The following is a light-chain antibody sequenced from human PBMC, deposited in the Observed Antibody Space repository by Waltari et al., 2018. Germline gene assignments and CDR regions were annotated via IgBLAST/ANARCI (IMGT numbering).Light chain of an antibody. CDR2: DTF. Sequence: EIVMTQSPATLSVSPGERATLSCRASQSVSSKLAWYQQKPGQAPRLLIYDTFTRATGIPARFSGSGSGTEFTLTISSLQSEDFVVYCCQQYNNWPYTFGQGTKLEV. V-gene: IGKV3-15*01. CDR3: QQYNNWPYT. CDR1: QSVSSK. J-gene: IGKJ2*01.